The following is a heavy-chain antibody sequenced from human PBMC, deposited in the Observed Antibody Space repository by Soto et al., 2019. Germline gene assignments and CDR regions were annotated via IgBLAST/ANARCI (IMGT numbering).Heavy chain of an antibody. V-gene: IGHV4-59*02. CDR2: VCSSGST. J-gene: IGHJ4*02. CDR1: DSVDSGFC. D-gene: IGHD2-2*01. CDR3: ARVRTEYAGLDY. Sequence: PSETQSLTYYVADSVDSGFCWIWIRQSPGKGLESIAYVCSSGSTNYNPSLESRVAISLDTSKNQFSLRPTSVTAADTAVYFCARVRTEYAGLDYWGQVTLVTVSS.